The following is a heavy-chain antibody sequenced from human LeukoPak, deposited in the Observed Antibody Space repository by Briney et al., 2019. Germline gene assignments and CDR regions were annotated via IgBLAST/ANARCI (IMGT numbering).Heavy chain of an antibody. CDR2: IIPVLNIT. Sequence: SVKVSCKTSGWTFSSSAITWVRQAPGQGLEWMGRIIPVLNITTYAQKFQGSVTITADTSTSTVYMELSSLRSEETAVYYCAREQGLTAPPAYGLDVWGQGTTVIVSS. CDR1: GWTFSSSA. D-gene: IGHD5-18*01. CDR3: AREQGLTAPPAYGLDV. J-gene: IGHJ6*02. V-gene: IGHV1-69*04.